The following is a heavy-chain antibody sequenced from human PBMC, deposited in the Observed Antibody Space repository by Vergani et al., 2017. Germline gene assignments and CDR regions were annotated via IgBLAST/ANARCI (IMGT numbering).Heavy chain of an antibody. J-gene: IGHJ3*02. D-gene: IGHD3-9*01. Sequence: EVQLVEYGGGLIQPGGSLRVSCGASGFTFSSHEMNWVRQAPGTGLEWVSYISSSGNTIYYADSVKGRFTISRDNAKNSLYLQMNSLRAEDTAVYYCARGDFDPAGDAFDIWGQGTMVTVSS. CDR3: ARGDFDPAGDAFDI. V-gene: IGHV3-48*03. CDR1: GFTFSSHE. CDR2: ISSSGNTI.